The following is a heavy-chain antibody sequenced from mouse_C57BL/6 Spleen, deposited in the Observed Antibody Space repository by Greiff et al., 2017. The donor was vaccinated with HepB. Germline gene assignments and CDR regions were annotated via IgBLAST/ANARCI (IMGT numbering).Heavy chain of an antibody. Sequence: QVQLQQPGAVLVKPGASVKMSCKASGYTFTSYWITWVTQRPGQGLEWIGDIYPGSGSTNYNEKFKRKATLTVDTSSSTAYMQLSSLTSEDSAVYYCARSGSSYDFDYWGQGTTLTVSS. J-gene: IGHJ2*01. V-gene: IGHV1-55*01. D-gene: IGHD1-1*01. CDR1: GYTFTSYW. CDR2: IYPGSGST. CDR3: ARSGSSYDFDY.